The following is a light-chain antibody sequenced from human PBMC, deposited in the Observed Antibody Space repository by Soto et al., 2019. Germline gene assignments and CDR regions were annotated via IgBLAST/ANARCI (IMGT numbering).Light chain of an antibody. Sequence: IPLTQSPSSLSASVGDRVTITCRASQGISSSLAWYQQKPGKATKLLIYAASTLQSGVPSRFSGSGSGTDFTLTISSLQPEDFATYYCQQLNSYPPTFGGGTKVEIK. CDR1: QGISSS. J-gene: IGKJ4*01. V-gene: IGKV1-9*01. CDR3: QQLNSYPPT. CDR2: AAS.